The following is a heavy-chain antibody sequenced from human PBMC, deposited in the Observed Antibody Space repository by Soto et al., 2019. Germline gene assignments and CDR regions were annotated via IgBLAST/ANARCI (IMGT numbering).Heavy chain of an antibody. J-gene: IGHJ6*02. D-gene: IGHD2-15*01. CDR2: ITGSGASS. Sequence: GGSLRLSCATSGFTFSSYAMSWVRQAPGKGLEWVSAITGSGASSYYADSVKGHFTISRDNSKNTVYLQMHSLRAEDTAVYYCAKMDKRGYYYYGMDVWGQGTTVTVSS. V-gene: IGHV3-23*01. CDR1: GFTFSSYA. CDR3: AKMDKRGYYYYGMDV.